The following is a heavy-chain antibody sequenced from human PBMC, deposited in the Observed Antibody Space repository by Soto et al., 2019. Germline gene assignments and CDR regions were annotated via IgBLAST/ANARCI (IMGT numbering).Heavy chain of an antibody. CDR2: ISGSGGST. CDR1: GFTFSSYA. V-gene: IGHV3-23*01. CDR3: TKSRAWFGAFSY. D-gene: IGHD3-10*01. Sequence: EVQLLESGGGLVQPGGSLRLSCAASGFTFSSYAMSWVRQAPGKGLEWVSAISGSGGSTYYAASVKGRFTISRDNSKTSLYLKMTSLRAEDTSVYYSTKSRAWFGAFSYWGQGTLVTVSS. J-gene: IGHJ4*02.